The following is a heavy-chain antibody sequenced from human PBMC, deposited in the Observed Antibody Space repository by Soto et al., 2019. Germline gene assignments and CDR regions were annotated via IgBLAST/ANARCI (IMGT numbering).Heavy chain of an antibody. CDR3: VRVPDY. CDR2: IYHSGST. J-gene: IGHJ4*02. CDR1: GGSISSGGYS. Sequence: SETLSLTCAVSGGSISSGGYSWSWIRQPPGKGLDWIGYIYHSGSTYYNPSLKSRVTISVDRSKNQFSLKLSSVTAADTAVYYCVRVPDYWGQGTLATVST. V-gene: IGHV4-30-2*01.